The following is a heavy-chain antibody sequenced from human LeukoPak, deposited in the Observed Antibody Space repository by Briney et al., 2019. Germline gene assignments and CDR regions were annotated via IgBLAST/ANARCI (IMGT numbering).Heavy chain of an antibody. CDR3: ARWDSGNYYGIGD. Sequence: GGSLRLSCSVSGFSLSMYWMAWVRQAPGKGLEWLANIKQDGSEEYYADSVKGRFTISRDNARNSLYLQMNSLRAEDTALYYCARWDSGNYYGIGDWGQGTLVTVSS. V-gene: IGHV3-7*01. CDR2: IKQDGSEE. CDR1: GFSLSMYW. D-gene: IGHD1-26*01. J-gene: IGHJ4*02.